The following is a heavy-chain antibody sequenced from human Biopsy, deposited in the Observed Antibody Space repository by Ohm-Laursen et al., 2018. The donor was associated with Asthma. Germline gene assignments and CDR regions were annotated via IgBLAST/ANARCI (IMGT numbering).Heavy chain of an antibody. D-gene: IGHD1-26*01. Sequence: SLRLSCTASGFSFSNFGMHWARQAPGKGLEWVAVISFDGSNEDYADSVKGRFTISRDNSKSTLFLEMNSLRPEDTAAYYCAKELFPGWELRRGPDSWGQGTLVTVSS. CDR1: GFSFSNFG. J-gene: IGHJ4*02. V-gene: IGHV3-30*18. CDR3: AKELFPGWELRRGPDS. CDR2: ISFDGSNE.